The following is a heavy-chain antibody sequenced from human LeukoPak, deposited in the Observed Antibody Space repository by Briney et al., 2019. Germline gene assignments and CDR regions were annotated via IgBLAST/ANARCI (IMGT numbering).Heavy chain of an antibody. Sequence: GGSLRLSCAASGFTFSDYYMSWIRQAPGKGLERVSYISSSGSTIYYADSVKGRFTISRDNAKNSLYLQMNSLRAEDTAVYYCARGAAAFLYYFDYWGQGTLVTVSS. J-gene: IGHJ4*02. CDR2: ISSSGSTI. CDR1: GFTFSDYY. D-gene: IGHD6-13*01. CDR3: ARGAAAFLYYFDY. V-gene: IGHV3-11*01.